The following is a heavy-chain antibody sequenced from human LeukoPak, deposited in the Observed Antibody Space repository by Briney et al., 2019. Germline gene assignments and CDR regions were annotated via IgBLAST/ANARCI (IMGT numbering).Heavy chain of an antibody. J-gene: IGHJ4*02. V-gene: IGHV4-59*08. CDR2: IYYSGST. Sequence: SETLSPTCTVSGGSISSYYWSWIRQPPGKGLEWIGYIYYSGSTNYNPSLKSRVTISVDTSKNQFSLKLSSVTAADTAVYYCASGGSSSWYYFDYWGQGTLVTVSS. CDR3: ASGGSSSWYYFDY. CDR1: GGSISSYY. D-gene: IGHD6-13*01.